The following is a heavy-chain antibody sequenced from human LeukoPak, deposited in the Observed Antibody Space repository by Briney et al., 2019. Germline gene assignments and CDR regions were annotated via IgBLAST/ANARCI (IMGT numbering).Heavy chain of an antibody. CDR2: ISSGGST. J-gene: IGHJ4*02. CDR1: GFIVSSNY. Sequence: PGGCLRLSCAASGFIVSSNYMSWVRQAPGKGLEWVSVISSGGSTYYADSVKGRFTISRENSKNTLYLQMNSLRAEDTAVYYCAREKVIMVRGVIMSYYFDYWGQGDLVSVSS. CDR3: AREKVIMVRGVIMSYYFDY. V-gene: IGHV3-53*01. D-gene: IGHD3-10*01.